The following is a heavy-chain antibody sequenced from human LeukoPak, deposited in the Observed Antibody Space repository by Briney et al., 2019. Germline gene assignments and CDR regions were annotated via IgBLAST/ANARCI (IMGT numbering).Heavy chain of an antibody. V-gene: IGHV4-34*01. CDR2: INHRGST. CDR3: ARVPRSSSSVDY. D-gene: IGHD6-6*01. J-gene: IGHJ4*02. CDR1: GGSFSGYY. Sequence: PSETLSLTCAVYGGSFSGYYWSWIRQPPGKGLEWIGEINHRGSTNYNPSLKSRVTISVDTSKNQFSLKLHSVTAADKAVYYCARVPRSSSSVDYWGQGTLVTVSS.